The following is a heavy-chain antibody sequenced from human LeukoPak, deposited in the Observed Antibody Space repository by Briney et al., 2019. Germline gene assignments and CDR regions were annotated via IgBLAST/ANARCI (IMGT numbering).Heavy chain of an antibody. CDR3: AKSKASGLRSIAVAGTKAFDI. J-gene: IGHJ3*02. Sequence: ESLRLSCAASGFNFGSQWMHWARQAPGKGLVWVSRITGDGSSTSYADSVKGRFTISRDTAENTLYLQMNSLRAEDTAVYYWAKSKASGLRSIAVAGTKAFDIWGQGTMVTVSS. V-gene: IGHV3-74*01. D-gene: IGHD6-19*01. CDR2: ITGDGSST. CDR1: GFNFGSQW.